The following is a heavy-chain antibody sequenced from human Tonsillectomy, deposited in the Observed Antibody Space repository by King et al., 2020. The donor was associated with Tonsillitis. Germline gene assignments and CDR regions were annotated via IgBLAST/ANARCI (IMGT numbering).Heavy chain of an antibody. CDR3: ATVGFRFGELTY. J-gene: IGHJ4*02. D-gene: IGHD3-10*01. CDR2: IYYTGST. V-gene: IGHV4-30-4*01. Sequence: VQLQESGPGLVKPSQTLSLTCTVSSDSISSGDYYWSWIRQPPGKGLEWIGYIYYTGSTYYNPSLKSRLTISVDTSENQFSLNLKSVTAADTAVYYCATVGFRFGELTYWGQGALVTVSS. CDR1: SDSISSGDYY.